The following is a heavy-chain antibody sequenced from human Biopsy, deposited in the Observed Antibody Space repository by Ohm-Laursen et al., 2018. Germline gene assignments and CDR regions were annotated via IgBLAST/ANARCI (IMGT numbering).Heavy chain of an antibody. CDR3: ARDRDRRGWFDP. J-gene: IGHJ5*02. CDR1: SGSISSYY. Sequence: GTLSLTCTVSSGSISSYYWSWIRQPPGKGLEWIGYISYSGNTNYNPSLKSRVTMSVGTSKNKFSLRVSSVTAADTAVYYCARDRDRRGWFDPWGQGTLVTVSS. D-gene: IGHD1-14*01. V-gene: IGHV4-59*12. CDR2: ISYSGNT.